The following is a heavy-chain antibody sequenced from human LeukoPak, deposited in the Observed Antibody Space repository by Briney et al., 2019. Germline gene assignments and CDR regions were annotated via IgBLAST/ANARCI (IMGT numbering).Heavy chain of an antibody. CDR2: ISSSSSYI. Sequence: PGGSLRLSCAASGFTFSSYSMNWVRQAPGEGLEWVSSISSSSSYIYYADSVKGRFTISRDNAKNSLYLQMNSLRAEDTAVYYCARDGADVVAATGGVGYWGQGTLVTVSS. D-gene: IGHD2-15*01. CDR3: ARDGADVVAATGGVGY. J-gene: IGHJ4*02. CDR1: GFTFSSYS. V-gene: IGHV3-21*01.